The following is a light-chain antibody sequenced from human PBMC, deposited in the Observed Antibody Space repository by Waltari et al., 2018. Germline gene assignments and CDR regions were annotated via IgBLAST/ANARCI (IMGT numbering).Light chain of an antibody. CDR2: GAS. V-gene: IGKV3-20*01. J-gene: IGKJ4*01. CDR3: QQYDISPLT. CDR1: QTVRTTY. Sequence: EIVLTQSRGTLSLSSGERATLPCRASQTVRTTYLAWYQQKPGQAPTLLIYGASSRATGIPDRFSGSGSGTDFSLTISSLEPEDFAVYFCQQYDISPLTFGGGTKVEIK.